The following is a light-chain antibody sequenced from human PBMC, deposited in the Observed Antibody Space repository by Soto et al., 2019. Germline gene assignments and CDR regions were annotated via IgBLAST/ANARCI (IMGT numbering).Light chain of an antibody. J-gene: IGLJ7*01. CDR3: FSYTTSSTAV. Sequence: QSVLTQPASVSGSPGQSITISCTGTSSDVGAYNYVSWYQQHPGKAPKVLIFDVSNRPSGVSNRFSGSKSANTASLTISGLQAEDEADYFCFSYTTSSTAVFVGGTQLTVL. CDR2: DVS. CDR1: SSDVGAYNY. V-gene: IGLV2-14*01.